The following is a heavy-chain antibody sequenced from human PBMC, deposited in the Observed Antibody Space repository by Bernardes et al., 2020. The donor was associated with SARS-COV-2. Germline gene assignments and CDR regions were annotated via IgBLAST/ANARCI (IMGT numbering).Heavy chain of an antibody. CDR1: GDSIGGYY. Sequence: TLSLTCTVSGDSIGGYYWSWIRQPQEKGMEWIGFIYNTGSTNYNPSLKSRLTISVDTSKNQFSLKLSSVTASDTAIYYCARTGTTSLTDFGHFDYLGQGTLVTVSS. J-gene: IGHJ4*02. CDR2: IYNTGST. D-gene: IGHD1-7*01. V-gene: IGHV4-59*01. CDR3: ARTGTTSLTDFGHFDY.